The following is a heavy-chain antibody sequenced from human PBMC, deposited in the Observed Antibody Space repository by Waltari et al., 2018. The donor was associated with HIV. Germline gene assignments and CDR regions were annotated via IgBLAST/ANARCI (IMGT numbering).Heavy chain of an antibody. J-gene: IGHJ4*02. V-gene: IGHV4-34*02. CDR3: ARGRRPYHNLFTGYTFYFDS. D-gene: IGHD3-9*01. Sequence: VQLQQWGGGLFNSSVTLSLPCAVYGGSFNGFFWTWLRQPPGRGLEWIGEISHSGATAYNPSLGGRATVSLDTTKNQFFVTLKSLTVADTATYFCARGRRPYHNLFTGYTFYFDSWSRGS. CDR2: ISHSGAT. CDR1: GGSFNGFF.